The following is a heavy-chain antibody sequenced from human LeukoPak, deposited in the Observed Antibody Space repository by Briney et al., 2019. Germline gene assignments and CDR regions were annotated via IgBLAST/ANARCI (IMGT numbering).Heavy chain of an antibody. D-gene: IGHD3-3*01. CDR3: ARVGGSYYDFWSGFYY. CDR2: INPNSGGT. Sequence: GASVKVSCKASGYTFTGYYMHWVRQAPGQGLEWMGWINPNSGGTNYAQKFQGRVTMTRDTSISTAYMELSRLRSDDTAVYYCARVGGSYYDFWSGFYYWGQGTLVTVSS. V-gene: IGHV1-2*02. CDR1: GYTFTGYY. J-gene: IGHJ4*02.